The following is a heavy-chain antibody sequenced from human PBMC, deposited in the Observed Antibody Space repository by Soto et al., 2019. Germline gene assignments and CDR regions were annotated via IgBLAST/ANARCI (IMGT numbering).Heavy chain of an antibody. J-gene: IGHJ4*02. CDR3: ASRGSSGPF. D-gene: IGHD3-22*01. CDR2: ISLSGNT. Sequence: SETLSLTCAVSGGSITNTDWWTWVRQPPGMGLEWVGDISLSGNTNYNPSLEGRAAISLDKSRNQFSLILNSVTAADTAVYYCASRGSSGPFWGQGTLVPVYS. CDR1: GGSITNTDW. V-gene: IGHV4-4*02.